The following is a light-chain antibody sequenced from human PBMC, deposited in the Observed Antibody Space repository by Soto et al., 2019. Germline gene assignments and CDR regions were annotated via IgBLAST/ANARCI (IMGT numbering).Light chain of an antibody. CDR1: QDISNY. Sequence: DIQMTQSESSLSASVGDRVTITCQASQDISNYLNWYQQKPGKAPKLLIYDASNLETGVPSRFSGSGSGTDFTFTISSLQPEDIATYYCQPYDNLPLTFGGGTKVDIK. CDR2: DAS. V-gene: IGKV1-33*01. CDR3: QPYDNLPLT. J-gene: IGKJ4*01.